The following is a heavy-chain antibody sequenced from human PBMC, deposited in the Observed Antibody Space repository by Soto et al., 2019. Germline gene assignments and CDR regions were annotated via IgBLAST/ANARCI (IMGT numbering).Heavy chain of an antibody. J-gene: IGHJ6*03. CDR3: ARDALGYCSGGTCYRNYYYMDV. Sequence: EVQVVESGGGLVQPGGSLRLSCAASGFTFSSYWMSWVRQAPGKGLEWVANIKQDGSDKYYVDSVKGRFTISRDNAKNSLDLQMNSLRAEDTAVYYCARDALGYCSGGTCYRNYYYMDVWGKGTTVTVSS. D-gene: IGHD2-15*01. CDR2: IKQDGSDK. V-gene: IGHV3-7*01. CDR1: GFTFSSYW.